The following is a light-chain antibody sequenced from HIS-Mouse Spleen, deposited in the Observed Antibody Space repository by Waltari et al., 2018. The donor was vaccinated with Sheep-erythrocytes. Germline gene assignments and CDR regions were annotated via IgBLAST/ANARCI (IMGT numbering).Light chain of an antibody. Sequence: QSALTQPPSASGSPGQSVTTSCTGTSSDVGGYKGVSWYQQHPGKAPTLMIYEVSKRPSGVPDRFSGSKSGNTASLTVSGLQAEDEADYYCSSYAGSNNWVFGGGTKLTVL. CDR1: SSDVGGYKG. CDR2: EVS. CDR3: SSYAGSNNWV. V-gene: IGLV2-8*01. J-gene: IGLJ3*02.